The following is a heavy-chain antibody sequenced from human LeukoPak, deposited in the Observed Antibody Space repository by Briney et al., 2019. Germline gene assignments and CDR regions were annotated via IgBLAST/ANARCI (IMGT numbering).Heavy chain of an antibody. Sequence: SETLSLTCAVYGGSFSGYYWSWLRQPPGKGLEWIGEINHSGSTNYNPSLKSRVTISVDTSKNQFSLKLSSVTAADTAVYYCASYYGGNSGHAFDIWGQGTMVTVSS. D-gene: IGHD4-23*01. CDR3: ASYYGGNSGHAFDI. CDR1: GGSFSGYY. CDR2: INHSGST. V-gene: IGHV4-34*01. J-gene: IGHJ3*02.